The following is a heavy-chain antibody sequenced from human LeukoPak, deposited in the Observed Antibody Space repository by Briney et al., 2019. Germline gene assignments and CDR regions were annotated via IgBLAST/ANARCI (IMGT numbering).Heavy chain of an antibody. Sequence: SETLSLTCTVSGGSISSSPSYWGWIRQPPGKGLEWIGYIYYSGRTYYNPSLKSRLTISVDTSKNQFSLKLSSVTAADTAVYYCASLRVTTYYFDYWGQGTLVTVSS. CDR2: IYYSGRT. CDR3: ASLRVTTYYFDY. D-gene: IGHD2-21*02. V-gene: IGHV4-39*01. CDR1: GGSISSSPSY. J-gene: IGHJ4*02.